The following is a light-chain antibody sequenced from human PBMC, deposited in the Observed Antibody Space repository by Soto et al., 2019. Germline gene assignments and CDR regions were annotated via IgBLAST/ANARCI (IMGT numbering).Light chain of an antibody. CDR1: RSLLHSNGYNY. CDR2: LGS. J-gene: IGKJ3*01. V-gene: IGKV2-28*01. CDR3: IQALQTPFT. Sequence: DLVMTQSPLSLPVTPGEPASISCRSSRSLLHSNGYNYLDWYLQRPGQSPQLLIYLGSNRASGVPDRFSGSGSGTDFTLKISRVEAEDVGVYYCIQALQTPFTFGPGTKVDIK.